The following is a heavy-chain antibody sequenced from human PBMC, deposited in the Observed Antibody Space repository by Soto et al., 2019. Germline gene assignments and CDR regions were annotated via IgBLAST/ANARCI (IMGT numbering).Heavy chain of an antibody. D-gene: IGHD2-21*01. CDR1: GFTFRNYN. V-gene: IGHV3-21*06. CDR2: ISTGGAYM. CDR3: ARDIASPGGDYFDS. Sequence: VQLVESGGGLVKAGGSLRLFCTASGFTFRNYNMNWVRQAPGKGLEWVSSISTGGAYMFYADSVKGRFTISRDNAQNSLFLQIDSPRAEATAVYYCARDIASPGGDYFDSCCQGTLVTVSS. J-gene: IGHJ4*02.